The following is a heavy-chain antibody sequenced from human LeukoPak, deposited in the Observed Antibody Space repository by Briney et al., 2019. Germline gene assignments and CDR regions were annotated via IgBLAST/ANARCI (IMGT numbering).Heavy chain of an antibody. Sequence: GGSLRLSCAASGFTFSDYYMSWIRQAPGKGLEWVSYISSSGSTIYYADSVKGRFTISRDNAKNSLYLQMNSLRAEDTAMYYCARADLSGSYFHPHFLDYWGQGTLVTVSS. CDR3: ARADLSGSYFHPHFLDY. V-gene: IGHV3-11*04. CDR2: ISSSGSTI. J-gene: IGHJ4*02. D-gene: IGHD1-26*01. CDR1: GFTFSDYY.